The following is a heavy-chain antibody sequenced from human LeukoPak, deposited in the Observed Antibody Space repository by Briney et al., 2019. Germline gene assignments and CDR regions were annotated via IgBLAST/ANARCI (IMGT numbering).Heavy chain of an antibody. D-gene: IGHD3-22*01. J-gene: IGHJ4*02. Sequence: SQTLSLTCTVSGGSISSGGYYWGWIRQHPGKGLEWVEYIYYSGSTYYNPSLKSRVTRSVDTSKNQFSLKLSSVTAADTAVYYCASRSGDSSGHLPRYWGQGTLVTVSS. V-gene: IGHV4-31*03. CDR2: IYYSGST. CDR1: GGSISSGGYY. CDR3: ASRSGDSSGHLPRY.